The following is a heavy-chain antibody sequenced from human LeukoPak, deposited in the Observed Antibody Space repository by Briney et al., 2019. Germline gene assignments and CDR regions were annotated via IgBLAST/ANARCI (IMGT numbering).Heavy chain of an antibody. J-gene: IGHJ3*01. V-gene: IGHV3-33*08. CDR2: IWYDGSNK. CDR3: AREENDAFDV. CDR1: GFTFSSYG. Sequence: GGSLRLSCAASGFTFSSYGMNWVRQAPGKGLEWVAVIWYDGSNKYYADSVKGRFTISRDNSKNTLYLQMNSLTAEDTAGHFWAREENDAFDVWGQGTMVTVSS.